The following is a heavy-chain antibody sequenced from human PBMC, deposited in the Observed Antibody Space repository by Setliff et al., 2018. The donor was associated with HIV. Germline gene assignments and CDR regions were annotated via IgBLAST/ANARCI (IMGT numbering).Heavy chain of an antibody. CDR2: IYASGSP. D-gene: IGHD6-19*01. V-gene: IGHV4-61*02. CDR3: ARIQWLVPGGWFDP. CDR1: GDSISSSRNY. J-gene: IGHJ5*02. Sequence: SETLSLTCTVSGDSISSSRNYWNWVRQPAGKGLEWIGRIYASGSPTYSPSLKSRVTISVDTSKNHFSLRLNSVTAADTAVYFCARIQWLVPGGWFDPCGQGTLVTVSS.